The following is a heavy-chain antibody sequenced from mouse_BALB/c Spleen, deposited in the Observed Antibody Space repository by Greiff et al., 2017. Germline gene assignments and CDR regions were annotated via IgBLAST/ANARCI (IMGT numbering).Heavy chain of an antibody. V-gene: IGHV5-4*02. CDR1: GFTFSDYY. CDR2: ISDGGSYT. D-gene: IGHD2-10*02. J-gene: IGHJ3*01. Sequence: EVMLVESGGGLVKPGGSLKLSCAASGFTFSDYYMYWVRQTPEKRLEWVATISDGGSYTYYPDSVKGRFTISRDNAKNNLYLQMSSLKSEDTAMYYCAREEYGNPWFAYWGQGTLVTVSA. CDR3: AREEYGNPWFAY.